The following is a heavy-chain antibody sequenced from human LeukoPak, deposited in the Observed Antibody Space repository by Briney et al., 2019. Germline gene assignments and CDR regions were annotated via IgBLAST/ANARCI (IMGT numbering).Heavy chain of an antibody. CDR3: ARSVAVAARWIYWYFDL. CDR1: GFTVSNNY. J-gene: IGHJ2*01. D-gene: IGHD6-19*01. CDR2: IYSGDNT. Sequence: GGSLRLSCAASGFTVSNNYMSWVRQAPGKGLEWVSVIYSGDNTYYADSVKGRFTISRDNSKNTVYLQMNSLRAEDTAVYFCARSVAVAARWIYWYFDLWGRGTLVTVSS. V-gene: IGHV3-53*01.